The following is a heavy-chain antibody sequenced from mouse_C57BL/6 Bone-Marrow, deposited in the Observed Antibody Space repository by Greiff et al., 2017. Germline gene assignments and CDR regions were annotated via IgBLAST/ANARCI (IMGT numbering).Heavy chain of an antibody. D-gene: IGHD1-1*01. Sequence: VQLQQSGAELVRPGTSVKMSCKASGYTFTNYWIGWAKQRPGHGLEWIGDIYPGGGYTNYNEKFKGKATLTADKSSSTAYMQFSSLTSEDSAIYYCARGRDYYGSYYLDYWGQGTTLTVSS. V-gene: IGHV1-63*01. CDR3: ARGRDYYGSYYLDY. CDR2: IYPGGGYT. J-gene: IGHJ2*01. CDR1: GYTFTNYW.